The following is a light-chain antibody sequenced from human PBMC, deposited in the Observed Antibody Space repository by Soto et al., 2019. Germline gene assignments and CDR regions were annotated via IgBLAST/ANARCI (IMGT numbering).Light chain of an antibody. Sequence: DIQMTQSPSTLSVSVGDRVTITCRASQNIGSRLAWYQQKLWKAPKLLIYEASTLDTGVPSRFRGSGSGTEFTLTISSLQPDDFATYFCQQYNSYNTFGQGTKLEIE. CDR3: QQYNSYNT. CDR1: QNIGSR. V-gene: IGKV1-5*03. J-gene: IGKJ2*01. CDR2: EAS.